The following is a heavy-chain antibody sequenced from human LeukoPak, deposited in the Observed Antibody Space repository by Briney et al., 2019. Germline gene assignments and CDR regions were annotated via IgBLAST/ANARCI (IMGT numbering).Heavy chain of an antibody. CDR1: GFTFSNYA. CDR2: ISDSGDRT. V-gene: IGHV3-23*01. CDR3: AEDPWTLDGDYGDV. D-gene: IGHD4-17*01. Sequence: GVSPRLPCAASGFTFSNYAMTWVRQPPGKGLEWVSSISDSGDRTYYADSVKGRFTISRDNSKNTLYLQMNSLKAEDTAVYYCAEDPWTLDGDYGDVWGQGTLLTV. J-gene: IGHJ4*02.